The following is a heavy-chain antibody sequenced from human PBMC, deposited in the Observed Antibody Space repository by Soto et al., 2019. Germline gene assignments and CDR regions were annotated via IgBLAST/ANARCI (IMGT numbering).Heavy chain of an antibody. Sequence: PGGSLRLSCAASGFTFSSYSMNWVRQAPGKGLEWVSYISSSSSTIYYADSVEGRFTISRDNAKNSLYLQMNSLRAEDTAVYYCARDGYDWNYHPDYWGQGTLVTVSS. CDR3: ARDGYDWNYHPDY. J-gene: IGHJ4*02. D-gene: IGHD1-7*01. V-gene: IGHV3-48*01. CDR1: GFTFSSYS. CDR2: ISSSSSTI.